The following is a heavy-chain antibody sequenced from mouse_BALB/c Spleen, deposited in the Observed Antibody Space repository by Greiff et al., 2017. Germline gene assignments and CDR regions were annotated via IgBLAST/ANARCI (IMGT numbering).Heavy chain of an antibody. Sequence: VQGVESGAELAKPGASVKMSCKASGYTFTSYWMHWVKQRPGQGLEWIGYINPSTGYTEYNQKFKDKATLTADKSSSTAYMQLSSLTSEDSAVYYCARWGSSYAMDYWGQGTSVTVSS. V-gene: IGHV1-7*01. J-gene: IGHJ4*01. CDR2: INPSTGYT. CDR3: ARWGSSYAMDY. CDR1: GYTFTSYW.